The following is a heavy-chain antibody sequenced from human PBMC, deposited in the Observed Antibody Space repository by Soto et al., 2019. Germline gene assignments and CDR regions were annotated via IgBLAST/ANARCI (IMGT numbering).Heavy chain of an antibody. CDR1: GGTFSSYA. Sequence: SVKVSCKASGGTFSSYAISWVRQAPGQGLEWMGGIIPIFGTANYAQKFQGRVTITADESTSTAYMELSSLRSEDTAVYYCARAGRRYFALFDYWGQGTLVTVSS. CDR2: IIPIFGTA. CDR3: ARAGRRYFALFDY. D-gene: IGHD3-9*01. J-gene: IGHJ4*02. V-gene: IGHV1-69*13.